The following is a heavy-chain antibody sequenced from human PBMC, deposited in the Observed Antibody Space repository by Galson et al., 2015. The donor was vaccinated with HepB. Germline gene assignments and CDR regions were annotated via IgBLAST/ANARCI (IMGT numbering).Heavy chain of an antibody. CDR3: ARGFGARIQALDS. D-gene: IGHD3-10*01. J-gene: IGHJ4*02. CDR1: GGPISSGSHY. Sequence: SETLSLTCTVSGGPISSGSHYWIWVRQPPGTRLEWIGYIFYSGITNFNPSLRSRVTMSVDTSKSQFSLSLHSVTVADTAVYYCARGFGARIQALDSWGQGTLVTVSS. CDR2: IFYSGIT. V-gene: IGHV4-61*01.